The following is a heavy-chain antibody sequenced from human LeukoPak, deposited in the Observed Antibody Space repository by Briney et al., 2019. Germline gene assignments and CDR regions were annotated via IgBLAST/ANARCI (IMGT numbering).Heavy chain of an antibody. CDR1: GFTIRNYW. J-gene: IGHJ4*02. Sequence: GGSLRLSCGVSGFTIRNYWMSWVRHAPGKGLEWVANIKEDGSEKNYVDSVKGRFTISRDNADNSLYLQMNSLRVEDTDVYYCATRLGWGQGTLVTVST. CDR3: ATRLG. CDR2: IKEDGSEK. V-gene: IGHV3-7*01.